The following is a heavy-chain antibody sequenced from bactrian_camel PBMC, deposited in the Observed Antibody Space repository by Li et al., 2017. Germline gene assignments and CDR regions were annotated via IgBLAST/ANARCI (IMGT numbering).Heavy chain of an antibody. D-gene: IGHD2*01. V-gene: IGHV3S56*01. J-gene: IGHJ4*01. CDR1: GSASGRYC. CDR3: AARFHPGYCYPNKEQYPY. Sequence: HVQLVESGGGSVLSGGSLTLSCTASGSASGRYCMGWFHQAPGKEREPVAHIDSNGVTKYADSVKGRFTITQDNAENTVYLQMNNLKPEDTSMYYCAARFHPGYCYPNKEQYPYWGQGTQVTVS. CDR2: IDSNGVT.